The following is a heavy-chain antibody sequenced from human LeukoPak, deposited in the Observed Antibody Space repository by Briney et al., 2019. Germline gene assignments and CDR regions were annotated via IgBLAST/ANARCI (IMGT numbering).Heavy chain of an antibody. CDR3: ASISVVVAATTYMDV. V-gene: IGHV3-30*03. D-gene: IGHD2-15*01. CDR2: ISYDGSNK. J-gene: IGHJ6*03. Sequence: GRSLRLSCAASGFTFSSYGMHWVRQAPGKGLEWVAVISYDGSNKYYADSVKGRFTISRDNSKNTLYLQMNSLRAEDTAVYYCASISVVVAATTYMDVWGKGTTVTVSS. CDR1: GFTFSSYG.